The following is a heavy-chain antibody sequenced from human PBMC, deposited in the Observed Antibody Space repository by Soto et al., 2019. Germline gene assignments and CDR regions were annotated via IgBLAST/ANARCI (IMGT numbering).Heavy chain of an antibody. CDR1: GFTFSGSA. CDR2: IRSKANSYAT. Sequence: EVQLVESGGGLVQPGGSLKLSCAASGFTFSGSAMHWVRQASGKGLEWVGRIRSKANSYATAYAASVKGRFTISRDDSKNTAYMHMNSLKTEDTAVYYCTLDYGEYVYGYYYYGMDVWGQGTTVTVSS. V-gene: IGHV3-73*02. J-gene: IGHJ6*02. CDR3: TLDYGEYVYGYYYYGMDV. D-gene: IGHD4-17*01.